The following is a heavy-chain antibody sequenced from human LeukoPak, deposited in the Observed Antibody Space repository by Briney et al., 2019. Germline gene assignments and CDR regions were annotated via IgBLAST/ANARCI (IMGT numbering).Heavy chain of an antibody. CDR3: AREGSYYTDSGLDAFDI. CDR2: INPGGGST. Sequence: ASVKVSCKASGYTFTSYYMHWVRQAPGQGLEWMGIINPGGGSTTYAQKFQGRVTMTRDTSTSTVYMELSSLRSEDTAVYHCAREGSYYTDSGLDAFDIWGQGTMVTVSS. J-gene: IGHJ3*02. D-gene: IGHD1-26*01. V-gene: IGHV1-46*01. CDR1: GYTFTSYY.